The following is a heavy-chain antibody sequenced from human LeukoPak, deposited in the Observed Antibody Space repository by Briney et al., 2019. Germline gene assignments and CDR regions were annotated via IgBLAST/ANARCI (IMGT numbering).Heavy chain of an antibody. Sequence: GGSLRLSCSASGFTFSSYAMIWLRQATGKGLEWVSAISGSGGSTYYADSVKGRFTISRDNSKNTLYLQMNSLRAEDTAVYYCAGGNSFAYADYWGQGTLVTVSS. CDR2: ISGSGGST. J-gene: IGHJ4*02. D-gene: IGHD4-23*01. V-gene: IGHV3-23*01. CDR1: GFTFSSYA. CDR3: AGGNSFAYADY.